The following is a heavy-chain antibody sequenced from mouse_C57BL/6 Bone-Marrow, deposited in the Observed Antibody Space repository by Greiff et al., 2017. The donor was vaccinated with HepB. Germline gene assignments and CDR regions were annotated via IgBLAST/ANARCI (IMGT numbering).Heavy chain of an antibody. D-gene: IGHD1-1*01. CDR1: GFTFSSYA. CDR3: ARRRGTVSYWYFDV. V-gene: IGHV5-4*03. Sequence: EVKLMESGGGLVKPGGSLKLSCAASGFTFSSYAMSWVRQTPEKRLEWVATISDGGSYTYYPDNVKGRFTISRDNAKNNLYLQMSHLKSEDTAMYYCARRRGTVSYWYFDVWGTGTTVTVSS. J-gene: IGHJ1*03. CDR2: ISDGGSYT.